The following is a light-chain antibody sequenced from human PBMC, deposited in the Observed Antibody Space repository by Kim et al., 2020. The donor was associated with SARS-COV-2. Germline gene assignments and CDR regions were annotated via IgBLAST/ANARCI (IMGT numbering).Light chain of an antibody. CDR1: SSNIGSNY. CDR3: AAWDDSLSGPL. J-gene: IGLJ2*01. Sequence: GKQVTISCAGSSSNIGSNYVYWYQQLPGTAPKLLIYRNNQRPSGVPDRFSGSKSGTSASLAISGLRSEDEADYYCAAWDDSLSGPLFGGGTQLTVL. CDR2: RNN. V-gene: IGLV1-47*01.